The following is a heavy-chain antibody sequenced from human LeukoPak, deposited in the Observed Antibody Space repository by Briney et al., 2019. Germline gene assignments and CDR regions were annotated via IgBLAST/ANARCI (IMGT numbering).Heavy chain of an antibody. CDR2: ISSSSSYI. CDR1: GFTFSSYS. V-gene: IGHV3-21*01. CDR3: ARDAQGSDFDY. J-gene: IGHJ4*02. D-gene: IGHD6-25*01. Sequence: GGSLRLSCAASGFTFSSYSMNWVRQAPGKGLEWVSSISSSSSYIYCADSVKGRFTISRDNAKNSLYLQMNSLRAEDTAVYYCARDAQGSDFDYWGQGTLVTVSS.